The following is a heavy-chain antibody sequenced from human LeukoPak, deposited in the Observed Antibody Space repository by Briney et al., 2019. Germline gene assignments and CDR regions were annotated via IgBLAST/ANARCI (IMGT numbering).Heavy chain of an antibody. V-gene: IGHV3-30*03. CDR1: GFTFSSYG. J-gene: IGHJ4*02. CDR3: ARDQYSSSYYFDY. CDR2: ISYDGSNK. D-gene: IGHD6-6*01. Sequence: GGSLRLSCAASGFTFSSYGMHWVRQAPGKGLEWVAVISYDGSNKYYADSVKGRFTISRDNSKNTLYLQMNSLRPEDTAVYYCARDQYSSSYYFDYWGQGTLVTVSS.